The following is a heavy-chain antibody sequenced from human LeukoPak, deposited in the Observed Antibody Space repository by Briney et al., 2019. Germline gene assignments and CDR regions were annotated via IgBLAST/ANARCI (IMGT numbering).Heavy chain of an antibody. CDR1: GGSISSHY. V-gene: IGHV4-59*08. J-gene: IGHJ6*03. CDR2: IYYSGST. D-gene: IGHD3-10*01. Sequence: SETLSLTCTVSGGSISSHYWSWIRQPPGKGLEWIGYIYYSGSTNYNPSLKSRVTISVDTSKNQFSLKLSSVTAADTAVYYCARHSAPTMVRGVNYYYYYMDVWGKGTTVTVSS. CDR3: ARHSAPTMVRGVNYYYYYMDV.